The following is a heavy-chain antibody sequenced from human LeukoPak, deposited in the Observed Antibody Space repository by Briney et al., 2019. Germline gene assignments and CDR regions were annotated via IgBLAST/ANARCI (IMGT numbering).Heavy chain of an antibody. Sequence: SETLSLTCAVYGGSFSGYYWSWIRQPPGKGLEWIGSIYYSGRTYYNPSLKSRVTISVDTSKNQFSLKLSSVTAADTAVYYCARDRYYGSGGFPNWFDPWGQGTLVTVSS. CDR3: ARDRYYGSGGFPNWFDP. V-gene: IGHV4-34*01. J-gene: IGHJ5*02. CDR1: GGSFSGYY. D-gene: IGHD3-10*01. CDR2: IYYSGRT.